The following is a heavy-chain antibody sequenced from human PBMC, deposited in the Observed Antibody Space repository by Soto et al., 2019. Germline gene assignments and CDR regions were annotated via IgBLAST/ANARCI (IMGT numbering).Heavy chain of an antibody. CDR3: AFYYDYVWGSPPAFDI. CDR2: ISAYNGNT. V-gene: IGHV1-18*04. CDR1: GYTFTSYG. J-gene: IGHJ3*02. D-gene: IGHD3-16*01. Sequence: QVQLVQSGAEVKKPGASVKVSCKASGYTFTSYGISWVRQAPGQGLEWMVWISAYNGNTNYAQELQGRVTMTTDTSTSTAYMELRSLRSDDTAVYYFAFYYDYVWGSPPAFDIWGQGTMVTVSS.